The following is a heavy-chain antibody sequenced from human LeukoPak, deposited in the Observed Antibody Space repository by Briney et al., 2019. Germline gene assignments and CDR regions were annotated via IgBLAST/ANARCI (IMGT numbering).Heavy chain of an antibody. CDR2: ISYDGSNK. D-gene: IGHD6-19*01. CDR3: AKEPYSSGWYDY. V-gene: IGHV3-30*18. CDR1: GFTFSSYG. J-gene: IGHJ4*02. Sequence: PGRSLRLSCAASGFTFSSYGMHWVRQAPGKGLEWVAVISYDGSNKYYADSVKGRFTISRDNSENTLYLQMNSLRAEDTAVYYCAKEPYSSGWYDYWGQGTLVTVSS.